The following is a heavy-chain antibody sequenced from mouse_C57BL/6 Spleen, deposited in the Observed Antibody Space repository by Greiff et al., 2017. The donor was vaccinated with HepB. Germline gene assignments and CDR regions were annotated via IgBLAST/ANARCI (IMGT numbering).Heavy chain of an antibody. CDR3: TTGGYYGY. CDR2: IDPENGDT. D-gene: IGHD2-3*01. V-gene: IGHV14-4*01. Sequence: EVQLQQSGAELVRPGASVKLSCTASGFNIKDDYMHWVKQRPEQGLEWIGWIDPENGDTEYASKFQGKATITADTSSNTAYLQLRSLTSEDTAVYDCTTGGYYGYWGQGTTLTVSS. J-gene: IGHJ2*01. CDR1: GFNIKDDY.